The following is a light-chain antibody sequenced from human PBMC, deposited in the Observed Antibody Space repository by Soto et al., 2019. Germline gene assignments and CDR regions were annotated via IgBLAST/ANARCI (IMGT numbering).Light chain of an antibody. CDR1: ISDVGAYNY. CDR2: DVN. CDR3: GSYTTSGSVV. V-gene: IGLV2-14*03. J-gene: IGLJ2*01. Sequence: QSALTQPASVSGSPGQSIAISCIGTISDVGAYNYVSWYQQHPGKAPKLVIYDVNNRPSGVSNRFSGSKSGNTASLTISGLQAEDEADYYCGSYTTSGSVVFGGGTKLTVL.